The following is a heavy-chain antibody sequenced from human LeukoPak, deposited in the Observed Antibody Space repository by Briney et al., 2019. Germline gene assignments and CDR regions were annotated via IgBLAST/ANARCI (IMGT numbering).Heavy chain of an antibody. V-gene: IGHV4-39*07. Sequence: SETLSLTCTVSGGSIISSTFYWGWVRQPPGKGLEWIGSIYYSGSTYYSPSLKSRVTISVDTSKNQFSLKLSSVTAADTAVYYCARLITVTGETWFDPWGQGTLVTVSS. J-gene: IGHJ5*02. D-gene: IGHD1-20*01. CDR2: IYYSGST. CDR1: GGSIISSTFY. CDR3: ARLITVTGETWFDP.